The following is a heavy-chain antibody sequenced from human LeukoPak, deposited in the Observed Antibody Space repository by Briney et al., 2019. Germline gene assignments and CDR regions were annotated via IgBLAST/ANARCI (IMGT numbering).Heavy chain of an antibody. J-gene: IGHJ3*02. CDR1: GFTFSSYS. CDR3: ARDPPREWELLDDAFDI. CDR2: ISSSSSYI. Sequence: GGSLRLSCAASGFTFSSYSMNWVRQAPGKGLEWVSSISSSSSYIYYADSVKGRFTISRDNAKNSLYLQMNSLRAEDTAVCYCARDPPREWELLDDAFDIWGQGTMVTVSS. D-gene: IGHD1-26*01. V-gene: IGHV3-21*01.